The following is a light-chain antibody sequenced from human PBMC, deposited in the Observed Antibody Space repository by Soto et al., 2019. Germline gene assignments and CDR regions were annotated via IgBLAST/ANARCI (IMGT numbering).Light chain of an antibody. Sequence: IVMTQSQTTVSVSPGERAILSCKASQSVDSDLAWYQHKPGQAPRLLIYAASTRASGIPDRFRGSGSGTAFTLTISNVQSEDFAVYYCQEYNKWPTWTFGQGTKVDIK. CDR1: QSVDSD. V-gene: IGKV3-15*01. CDR2: AAS. CDR3: QEYNKWPTWT. J-gene: IGKJ1*01.